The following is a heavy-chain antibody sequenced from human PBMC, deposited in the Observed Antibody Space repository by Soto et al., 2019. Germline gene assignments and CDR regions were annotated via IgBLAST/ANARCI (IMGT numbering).Heavy chain of an antibody. D-gene: IGHD4-17*01. J-gene: IGHJ6*02. CDR3: ARDQVTTYPYYYFGVDV. CDR1: GGSVSSGSYY. CDR2: IYYSGST. V-gene: IGHV4-61*01. Sequence: KASETLSLTCTVSGGSVSSGSYYWSWIRQPPGKGLEWIGYIYYSGSTNYNPSLKSRVTISVDTSKNQFSLKLSSVTAADTAVYYCARDQVTTYPYYYFGVDVWGQGTTVTVSS.